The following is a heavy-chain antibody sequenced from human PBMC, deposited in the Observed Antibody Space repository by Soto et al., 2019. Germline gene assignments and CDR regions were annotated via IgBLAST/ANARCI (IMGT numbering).Heavy chain of an antibody. V-gene: IGHV1-2*04. CDR1: GYTFTGYY. CDR2: INPNSGGT. D-gene: IGHD3-9*01. Sequence: ASVKVSCKASGYTFTGYYMHWVRQAPGQGLEWMGWINPNSGGTNYAQKFQGWVTMTRDTSISTAYMELSRLRSDDTAVYYCARGAPQTAWLSTTTVLDGPSYYYYGLDVWGRGTTVVVAS. J-gene: IGHJ6*01. CDR3: ARGAPQTAWLSTTTVLDGPSYYYYGLDV.